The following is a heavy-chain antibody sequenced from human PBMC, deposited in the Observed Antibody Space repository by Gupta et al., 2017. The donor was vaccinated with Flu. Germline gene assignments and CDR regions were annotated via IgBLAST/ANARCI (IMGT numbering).Heavy chain of an antibody. CDR1: GFTVRSHY. Sequence: EVQLVETGGGLIQPGGSLSLFCAASGFTVRSHYMSWVRQAPGKGLEWVSVIYSGGSTYYADSVKGRFTISRDNSKNTLYLQMNSLRAEDTAVYYCARVEMATIFDYWGQGTLVTVSS. CDR2: IYSGGST. J-gene: IGHJ4*02. V-gene: IGHV3-53*02. CDR3: ARVEMATIFDY. D-gene: IGHD2-21*01.